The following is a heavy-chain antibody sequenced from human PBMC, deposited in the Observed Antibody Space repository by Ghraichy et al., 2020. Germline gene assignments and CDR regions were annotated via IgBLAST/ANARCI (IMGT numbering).Heavy chain of an antibody. J-gene: IGHJ4*01. CDR3: ARGCGSASCTYYFDY. CDR2: IKQDGSEK. D-gene: IGHD2-2*01. CDR1: GFTFSSYS. Sequence: GGSLRLSCAASGFTFSSYSMSWVRQAPGNGLEWVATIKQDGSEKYYVDSVKGRFTISRDNAKNSLYLQMNSLRAEDTAVYYCARGCGSASCTYYFDYWGHGTLVIVSS. V-gene: IGHV3-7*04.